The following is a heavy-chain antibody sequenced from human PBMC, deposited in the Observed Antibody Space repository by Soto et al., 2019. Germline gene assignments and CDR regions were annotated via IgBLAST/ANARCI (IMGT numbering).Heavy chain of an antibody. Sequence: SETLSLTCAVYGGSFSGYYWSWIRQPPGKGLEWIGEINHSGSTNYNPSLKSRVTISVDTSKNQFSLKLSSVTAADTAVYYCARVYSNYVYCFDYWGQGTLVTVSS. CDR3: ARVYSNYVYCFDY. D-gene: IGHD4-4*01. V-gene: IGHV4-34*01. J-gene: IGHJ4*02. CDR1: GGSFSGYY. CDR2: INHSGST.